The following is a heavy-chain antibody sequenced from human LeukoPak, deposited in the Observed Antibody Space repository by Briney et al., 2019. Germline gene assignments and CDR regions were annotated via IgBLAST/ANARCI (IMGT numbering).Heavy chain of an antibody. J-gene: IGHJ4*02. V-gene: IGHV4-4*07. CDR2: IYTSGGT. CDR3: ARDRGQQLRYFDWSPTVDY. D-gene: IGHD3-9*01. CDR1: GGSISSYY. Sequence: PSETLSLTCTVSGGSISSYYWSWIRQPAGKGLEWIGRIYTSGGTNYNPSLKCRVTMSVDTSKNQFSLKLSSVTAADTAVYYCARDRGQQLRYFDWSPTVDYWGQGTLVTVSS.